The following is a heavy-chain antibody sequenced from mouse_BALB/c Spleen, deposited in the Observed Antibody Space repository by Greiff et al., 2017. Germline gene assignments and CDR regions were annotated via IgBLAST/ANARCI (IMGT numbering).Heavy chain of an antibody. J-gene: IGHJ3*01. CDR1: GFSFSSYG. D-gene: IGHD1-2*01. V-gene: IGHV5-6-3*01. CDR2: INSNGGST. CDR3: ARQYYGQLAN. Sequence: EVHLVESGGGLVQPGGSLKLSCAASGFSFSSYGMFWVRQTPDKSLELVATINSNGGSTYYPDSLKGRFSIFRDNAKNTLYLQMSILKSEYTAMDYGARQYYGQLANGGKGTLVTVAA.